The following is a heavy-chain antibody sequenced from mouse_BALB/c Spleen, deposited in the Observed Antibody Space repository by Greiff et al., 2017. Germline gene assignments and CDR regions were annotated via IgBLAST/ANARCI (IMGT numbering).Heavy chain of an antibody. CDR2: IWAGGST. J-gene: IGHJ4*01. CDR3: ARDDYDGGYYAMDY. CDR1: GFSLTSYG. Sequence: ESGPGLVAPSQSLSITCTVSGFSLTSYGVHWVRQPPGKGLEWLGVIWAGGSTNYNSALMSRLSISKDNSKSQVFLKMNSLQTDDTAMYYCARDDYDGGYYAMDYWGQGTSVTVSS. V-gene: IGHV2-9*02. D-gene: IGHD2-4*01.